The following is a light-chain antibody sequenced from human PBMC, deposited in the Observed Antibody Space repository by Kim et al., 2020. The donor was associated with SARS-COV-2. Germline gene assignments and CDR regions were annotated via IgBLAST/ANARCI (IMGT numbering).Light chain of an antibody. CDR3: QKYNNSPWT. Sequence: VSVGDRATLTCRASQGISSFLAWYQQKPGQAPGLLIYDASVRATGIPARFSGSGSGTEFTLTISSLQSEDVAVYYCQKYNNSPWTFGQGTKVDIK. V-gene: IGKV3-15*01. J-gene: IGKJ1*01. CDR2: DAS. CDR1: QGISSF.